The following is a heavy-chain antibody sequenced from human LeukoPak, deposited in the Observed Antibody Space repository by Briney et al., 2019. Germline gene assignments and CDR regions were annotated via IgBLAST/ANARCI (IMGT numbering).Heavy chain of an antibody. CDR1: GFTFSNYW. V-gene: IGHV3-74*01. Sequence: GGSLRLSCTASGFTFSNYWMHWVRQVPGKGLVWVSRIKDDGSITDHADSVKGRFTISRDNAKNTLYLQMNSLRAEDTAVYYCAKSLNRCIVVVTAIKCDAFGIWGQGTMVTVSS. CDR3: AKSLNRCIVVVTAIKCDAFGI. J-gene: IGHJ3*02. CDR2: IKDDGSIT. D-gene: IGHD2-21*02.